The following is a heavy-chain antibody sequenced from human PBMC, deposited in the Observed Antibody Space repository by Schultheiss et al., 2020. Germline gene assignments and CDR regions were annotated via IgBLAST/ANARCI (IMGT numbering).Heavy chain of an antibody. Sequence: ASVKVSCEASGYTFTGNYMHWVRQAPGQGLEWMGWINPNSGGTNYAQKFQGWVTMTRDTSISTAYMELSRLRSDDTAVYYCARDMGATGYYAMDVWGQGTTVTVTS. CDR3: ARDMGATGYYAMDV. D-gene: IGHD1-26*01. CDR1: GYTFTGNY. V-gene: IGHV1-2*04. CDR2: INPNSGGT. J-gene: IGHJ6*02.